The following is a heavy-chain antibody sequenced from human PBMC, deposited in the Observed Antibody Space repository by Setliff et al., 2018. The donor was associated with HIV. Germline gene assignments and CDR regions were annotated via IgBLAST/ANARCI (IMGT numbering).Heavy chain of an antibody. J-gene: IGHJ4*02. V-gene: IGHV1-46*01. Sequence: ASVKVSCKVSGYIFTHYYMHWVQEAPGKGLEWMGIINPNDGATTYAQNFEGRVTMTRDTSTNTVYMELRSLTSEDTAVFYCAREYHIEATYTRLANYFDSWGQGTLVTVSS. CDR2: INPNDGAT. D-gene: IGHD6-19*01. CDR3: AREYHIEATYTRLANYFDS. CDR1: GYIFTHYY.